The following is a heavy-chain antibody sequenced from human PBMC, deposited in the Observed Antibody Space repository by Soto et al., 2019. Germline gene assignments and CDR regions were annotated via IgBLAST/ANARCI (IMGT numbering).Heavy chain of an antibody. V-gene: IGHV4-39*01. CDR2: IYYSGST. D-gene: IGHD2-2*01. J-gene: IGHJ6*02. CDR3: ARLHGYCISTSCYGYYGMDV. Sequence: PSETLSLTCTVSGGSISSSSYYWGWIRQPPGKGLEWIGSIYYSGSTYYNPSLKSRVTMSVDTSKNQFSLKLSSVTAADTAVYYCARLHGYCISTSCYGYYGMDVWGQGTTVTVSS. CDR1: GGSISSSSYY.